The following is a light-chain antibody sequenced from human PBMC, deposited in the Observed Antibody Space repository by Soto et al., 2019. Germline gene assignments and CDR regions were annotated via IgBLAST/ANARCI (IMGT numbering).Light chain of an antibody. CDR3: AAWDDSLSGL. CDR2: RNN. Sequence: QSVVTQPPSASGTPGQRVTISCSGSSSNIGSNYVYWYQQLPGTAPKLLIYRNNQRPSGVPDRFSGSKSGTSASLAISGLQSEDEADYYCAAWDDSLSGLFGGGTKLTVL. V-gene: IGLV1-47*01. CDR1: SSNIGSNY. J-gene: IGLJ2*01.